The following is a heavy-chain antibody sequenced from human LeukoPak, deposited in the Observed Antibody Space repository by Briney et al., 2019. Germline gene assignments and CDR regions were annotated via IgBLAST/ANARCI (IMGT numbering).Heavy chain of an antibody. CDR2: ISGSGGST. V-gene: IGHV3-23*01. CDR1: GFTFSSYA. J-gene: IGHJ4*02. CDR3: ARDRPRTRITMIVVVKGIDY. D-gene: IGHD3-22*01. Sequence: GGSLRLSCAASGFTFSSYAVSWVRQAPGKGLEWVSAISGSGGSTYYADSVKGRFTISRDNSKNTLYLQMNSLRAEDTAVYYCARDRPRTRITMIVVVKGIDYWGQGTLVTVSS.